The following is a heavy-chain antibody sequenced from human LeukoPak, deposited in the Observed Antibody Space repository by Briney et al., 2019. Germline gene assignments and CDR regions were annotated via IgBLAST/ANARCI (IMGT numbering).Heavy chain of an antibody. CDR1: SGSISGYS. J-gene: IGHJ5*02. CDR3: AGGRGFDP. Sequence: SETLSLTCTVSSGSISGYSSSWIRQPPEKGLEWIGCVSYSGNTNYNPSLKSRVTISVDTSNNQFSLKMSSVTAADTAVYYCAGGRGFDPWGQGTLVTVSS. V-gene: IGHV4-59*01. CDR2: VSYSGNT.